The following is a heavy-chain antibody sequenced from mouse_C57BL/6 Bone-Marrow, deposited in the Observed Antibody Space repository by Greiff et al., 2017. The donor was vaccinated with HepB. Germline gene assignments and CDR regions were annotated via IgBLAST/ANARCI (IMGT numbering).Heavy chain of an antibody. V-gene: IGHV1-81*01. CDR2: IYPRSGNT. J-gene: IGHJ4*01. Sequence: QVQLQQSGAELARPGASVKLSCKASGYTFTSYGISWVKQRTGQGLEWIGEIYPRSGNTYYNEKFKGKATLTADKSSSTAYMELRSLTSEDSAVYFCASMRLRRAMDYWGQGTSVTVSS. CDR1: GYTFTSYG. D-gene: IGHD2-2*01. CDR3: ASMRLRRAMDY.